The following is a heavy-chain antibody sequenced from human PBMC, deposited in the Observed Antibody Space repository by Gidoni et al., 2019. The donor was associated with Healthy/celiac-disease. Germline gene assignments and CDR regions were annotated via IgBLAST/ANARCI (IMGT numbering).Heavy chain of an antibody. J-gene: IGHJ6*02. CDR3: ATGYSGSLRGVYYYYYGMDV. D-gene: IGHD1-26*01. V-gene: IGHV1-24*01. CDR1: GYTLTELS. CDR2: FDPEDGET. Sequence: QVQLVQSGAEVKKPGASVKVSCEVSGYTLTELSMHWVRQAPGKGLEWMGGFDPEDGETIYAQKFQGRVTMTEDTSTDTADMELSSLRSEDTAVYYCATGYSGSLRGVYYYYYGMDVWGQGTTVTVSS.